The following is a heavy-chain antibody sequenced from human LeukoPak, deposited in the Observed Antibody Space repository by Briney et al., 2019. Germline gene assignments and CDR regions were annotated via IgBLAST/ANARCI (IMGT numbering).Heavy chain of an antibody. CDR1: GGSISSGGYY. D-gene: IGHD6-19*01. Sequence: PSETLSLTCTVSGGSISSGGYYWSWIRQHPGKGLEWIGYIYYSGSTYYNPSLKSRVTISVDTSKNQFSLKLSSVTAADTAVYYCARGRGAVAGRSVYYFDYWGQGTLVTVSS. J-gene: IGHJ4*02. CDR3: ARGRGAVAGRSVYYFDY. CDR2: IYYSGST. V-gene: IGHV4-31*03.